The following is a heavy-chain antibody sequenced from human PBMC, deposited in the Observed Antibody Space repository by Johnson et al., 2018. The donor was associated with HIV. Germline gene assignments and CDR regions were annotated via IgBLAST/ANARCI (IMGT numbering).Heavy chain of an antibody. V-gene: IGHV3-53*01. CDR3: SKHLSTLGEAFEI. Sequence: VQLVESGGGLIQPGGSLRLSCAASGFSVSSHYMSWVRQAPGKGLEWVSVIYSGGSTYYADSVKGRFTISRDNSKNTLYLQLNSMRAEDTAVFDCSKHLSTLGEAFEIWGQGTMVTVSS. D-gene: IGHD3-16*01. CDR2: IYSGGST. J-gene: IGHJ3*02. CDR1: GFSVSSHY.